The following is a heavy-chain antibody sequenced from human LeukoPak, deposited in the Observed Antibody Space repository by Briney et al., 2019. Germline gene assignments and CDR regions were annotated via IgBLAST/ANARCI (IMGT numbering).Heavy chain of an antibody. J-gene: IGHJ6*03. D-gene: IGHD2-21*01. CDR1: GFTFSSYA. CDR3: AKVRGGDGYYYYMDV. V-gene: IGHV3-23*01. Sequence: PGGSLRLSCAASGFTFSSYAMSWVRQAPGKGLEWVSAISGSGGSTYYEDSVKGRFTISRDNSKNTLYLQMNSLRAEDTAVYYCAKVRGGDGYYYYMDVWGKGTTVTVSS. CDR2: ISGSGGST.